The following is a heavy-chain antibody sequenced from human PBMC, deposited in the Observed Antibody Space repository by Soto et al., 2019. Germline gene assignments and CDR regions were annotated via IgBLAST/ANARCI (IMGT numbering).Heavy chain of an antibody. CDR3: ARVPLRGDYGRLGYFGY. D-gene: IGHD4-17*01. V-gene: IGHV1-3*01. Sequence: GASVKVSCKASGYTFTSYAMHWVRQAPGQRLEWMGWINAGNGNTKYSQKFQGRVTITRDTSASTAYMELSSLRSEDTAVYYCARVPLRGDYGRLGYFGYWGQGTLVTVSS. CDR2: INAGNGNT. CDR1: GYTFTSYA. J-gene: IGHJ4*02.